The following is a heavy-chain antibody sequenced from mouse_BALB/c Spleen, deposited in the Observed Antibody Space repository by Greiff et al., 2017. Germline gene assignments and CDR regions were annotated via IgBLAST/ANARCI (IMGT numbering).Heavy chain of an antibody. V-gene: IGHV2-6-5*01. CDR2: IWGGGST. J-gene: IGHJ1*01. CDR3: AKALYDYDGHWYFDV. D-gene: IGHD2-4*01. CDR1: GFSLTDYG. Sequence: VQLQESGPGLVAPSQSLSITCTASGFSLTDYGVSWIRQPPGKGLEWLGVIWGGGSTYYNSALKSRLSISKDNSKSQVFLKMNSLQTDDTAMYYCAKALYDYDGHWYFDVWGAGTTVTVSS.